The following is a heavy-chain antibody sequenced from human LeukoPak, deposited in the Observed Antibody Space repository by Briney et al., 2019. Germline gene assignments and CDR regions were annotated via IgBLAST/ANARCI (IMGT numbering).Heavy chain of an antibody. D-gene: IGHD6-13*01. V-gene: IGHV3-23*01. CDR3: AKVGQQQLVLNWFDP. CDR1: GFTFRSYA. J-gene: IGHJ5*02. Sequence: PGGSLSLSCAASGFTFRSYAMSGVRQAPGKGLEWVSAISGSGGSTYYADSVKGRFTISRDNSKNTLYLQMNSLRAEDTAVYYCAKVGQQQLVLNWFDPWGQGTLVSVSS. CDR2: ISGSGGST.